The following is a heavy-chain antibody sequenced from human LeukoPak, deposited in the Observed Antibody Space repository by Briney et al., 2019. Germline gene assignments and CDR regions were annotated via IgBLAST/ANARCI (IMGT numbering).Heavy chain of an antibody. CDR2: LSNQVNKK. V-gene: IGHV3-30*18. D-gene: IGHD3-10*01. CDR3: AKMGSLITMVRGVPFYY. J-gene: IGHJ4*02. CDR1: GFTFCTHG. Sequence: SLTLSCAASGFTFCTHGMHWVRQATGKGLEWVAALSNQVNKKYPAGAVKARFTTSRDNSKNTLYVRMNRLRAEDTAVYYCAKMGSLITMVRGVPFYYWGEGTLVTVSS.